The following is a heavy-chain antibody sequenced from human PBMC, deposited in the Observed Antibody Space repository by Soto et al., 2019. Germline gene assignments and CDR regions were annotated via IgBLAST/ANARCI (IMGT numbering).Heavy chain of an antibody. D-gene: IGHD7-27*01. CDR1: GYTFTSYG. CDR3: APLPLGVPAPDPNDYYCYCLDV. CDR2: ISAYNGNT. V-gene: IGHV1-18*01. Sequence: GASVKVSCKASGYTFTSYGISWVRQAPGQGLEWMGWISAYNGNTNYAQKLQGRVTMTTDTSTSTAYMELRSLRSDDTAVYYCAPLPLGVPAPDPNDYYCYCLDVWGQGTTVTVSS. J-gene: IGHJ6*02.